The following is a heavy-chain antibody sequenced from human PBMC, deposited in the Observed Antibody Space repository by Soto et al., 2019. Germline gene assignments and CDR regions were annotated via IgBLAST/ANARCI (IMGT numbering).Heavy chain of an antibody. CDR2: MYYSETT. CDR3: VQANSSIWYKLEYKWFDP. D-gene: IGHD6-13*01. V-gene: IGHV4-59*01. CDR1: GASTTDSY. J-gene: IGHJ5*02. Sequence: PSETLSLTCTVSGASTTDSYSSCIRHTPGKGMGWVALMYYSETTKNHPSLKGRANLSLDTSKDQSSLHLKSVPAADTAEYNCVQANSSIWYKLEYKWFDPWGQGTLVTVSS.